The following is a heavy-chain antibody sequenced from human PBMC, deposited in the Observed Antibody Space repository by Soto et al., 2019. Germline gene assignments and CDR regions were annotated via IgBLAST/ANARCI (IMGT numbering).Heavy chain of an antibody. V-gene: IGHV6-1*01. CDR3: ARVGGGYYVMDV. Sequence: SHTRSPTSTIFGVSVYHHIAAWNWLSQSQSRGLKWQGRTYYRSKWYNDYAVSVKSRITINPYTSKNQFSLQLNSVIREDTAVYYCARVGGGYYVMDVWGQETTVTVSS. D-gene: IGHD1-26*01. J-gene: IGHJ6*02. CDR2: TYYRSKWYN. CDR1: GVSVYHHIAA.